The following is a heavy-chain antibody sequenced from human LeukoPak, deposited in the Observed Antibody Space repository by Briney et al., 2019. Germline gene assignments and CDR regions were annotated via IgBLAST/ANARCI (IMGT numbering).Heavy chain of an antibody. V-gene: IGHV3-30-3*01. D-gene: IGHD3-22*01. CDR1: GFTFSSYA. Sequence: QPGGSLRLSCAASGFTFSSYAMHWVRQAPGKGLEWVAVISYDGSNKYYADSVKGRFTISRDNSKNTLYLQMNSLRAEDTAVYYCARDPDDSRGSLGFDYWGQGTLVTVSS. CDR3: ARDPDDSRGSLGFDY. J-gene: IGHJ4*02. CDR2: ISYDGSNK.